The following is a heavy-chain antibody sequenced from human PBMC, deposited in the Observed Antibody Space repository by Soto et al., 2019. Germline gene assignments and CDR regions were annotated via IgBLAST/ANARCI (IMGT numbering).Heavy chain of an antibody. V-gene: IGHV1-18*01. CDR1: GYTFSSYG. J-gene: IGHJ6*03. D-gene: IGHD3-3*01. CDR2: ISGYNGDT. CDR3: ARDPRSGRISGEVAYYHSYMDV. Sequence: QVLLVQSGAEVKKPGASVKVSCKTSGYTFSSYGISWVRQAPGQGLEWMGWISGYNGDTNYAQKFQGRVTMTTDTSTSTAYMELRNLRSDDSAVYYCARDPRSGRISGEVAYYHSYMDVWGKGTTVTVSS.